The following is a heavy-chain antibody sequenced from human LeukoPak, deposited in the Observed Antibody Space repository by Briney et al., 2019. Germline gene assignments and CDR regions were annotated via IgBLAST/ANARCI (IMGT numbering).Heavy chain of an antibody. J-gene: IGHJ3*02. V-gene: IGHV4-31*03. Sequence: PSETLSLTCTVSGGSISSGGYYWSWIRQHPGKGLEWIGYIYYSGSTYYNPSLKSRVTISVDTSKNQFSLKLSSVTAADTAVYYCASSESGSYSDAFDIWGQGTMVTVSS. CDR1: GGSISSGGYY. CDR2: IYYSGST. CDR3: ASSESGSYSDAFDI. D-gene: IGHD1-26*01.